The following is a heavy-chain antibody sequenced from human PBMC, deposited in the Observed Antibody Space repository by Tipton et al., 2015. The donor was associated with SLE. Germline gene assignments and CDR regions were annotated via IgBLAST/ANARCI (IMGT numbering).Heavy chain of an antibody. V-gene: IGHV4-39*07. CDR2: IYYSGST. CDR1: GGSISSSSYY. CDR3: ASCSRSDAFDI. J-gene: IGHJ3*02. D-gene: IGHD2-2*01. Sequence: LRLSCTVSGGSISSSSYYWGWIRQPPGKGLEWIGSIYYSGSTYYNPSLKSRVTISVDTSKNQFSLKLSSVTAADTAAYYCASCSRSDAFDIWGQGTMVTVSS.